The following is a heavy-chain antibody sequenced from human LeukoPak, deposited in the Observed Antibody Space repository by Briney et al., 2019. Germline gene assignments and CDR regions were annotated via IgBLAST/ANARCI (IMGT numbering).Heavy chain of an antibody. CDR2: IYYSGST. V-gene: IGHV4-31*03. CDR3: ARAPLGDYHLDY. J-gene: IGHJ4*02. CDR1: GGSISSGGYY. D-gene: IGHD4-17*01. Sequence: KSSQTLSLTCTVSGGSISSGGYYWSWIRQHPGKGLEWIGYIYYSGSTYYNPSLKSRVTISVDTSKNQFSLKLSSVTAADTAVYYCARAPLGDYHLDYWGQGTLVTVSS.